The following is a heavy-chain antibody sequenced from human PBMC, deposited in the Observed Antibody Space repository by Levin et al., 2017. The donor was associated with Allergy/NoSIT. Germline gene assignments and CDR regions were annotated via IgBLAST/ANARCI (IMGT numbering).Heavy chain of an antibody. CDR2: IIPMFGKA. CDR3: ARDGDRKGSWPDDAFEG. D-gene: IGHD6-13*01. J-gene: IGHJ3*01. CDR1: GGTLSNNA. Sequence: SVKVSCKAFGGTLSNNAISWVRQAPGQGLEWMGGIIPMFGKATYAQQFQGRVTITADKSTSTAYMQLSGLRSEDTAVYFCARDGDRKGSWPDDAFEGWGQGTVVAVSS. V-gene: IGHV1-69*06.